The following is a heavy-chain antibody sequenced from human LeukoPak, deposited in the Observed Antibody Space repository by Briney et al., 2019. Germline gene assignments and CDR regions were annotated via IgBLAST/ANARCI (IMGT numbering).Heavy chain of an antibody. D-gene: IGHD6-13*01. CDR1: GFTFSTYG. V-gene: IGHV3-23*01. Sequence: GGSLRLSCAATGFTFSTYGMTWVRQAPGKGLEWVSGISGSGDTTYYADSVKGRFTISRDNSKNTLYLQMTSLRAEDTAIYYCAKDRIAAAGTVDYWGQGTLVTVSS. J-gene: IGHJ4*02. CDR2: ISGSGDTT. CDR3: AKDRIAAAGTVDY.